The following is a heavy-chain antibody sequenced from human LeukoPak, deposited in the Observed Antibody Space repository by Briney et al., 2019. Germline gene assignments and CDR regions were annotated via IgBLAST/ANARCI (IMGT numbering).Heavy chain of an antibody. CDR2: IWYDGNNK. J-gene: IGHJ4*02. D-gene: IGHD1-26*01. Sequence: GGSLRLSCAASGFTFSTFGMHWVRQAPGKGLEWVAVIWYDGNNKFYTDSVKGRFTISRGNSKNTLYLQIHSLRAEDTAVYYCAREWVGAANYFDYWGQGTLVTVSS. V-gene: IGHV3-33*01. CDR3: AREWVGAANYFDY. CDR1: GFTFSTFG.